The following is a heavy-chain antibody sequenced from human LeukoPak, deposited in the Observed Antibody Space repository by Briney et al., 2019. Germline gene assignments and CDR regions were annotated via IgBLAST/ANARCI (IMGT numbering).Heavy chain of an antibody. CDR2: IIPIFGTA. J-gene: IGHJ4*02. CDR3: ARASLYCGGDCYPQFDY. V-gene: IGHV1-69*13. D-gene: IGHD2-21*02. Sequence: ASVKVSCKASGGTFSSNAISWVRQAPGQGLEWMGGIIPIFGTANYAQKFQGRVTITADESTSTAYMELSSLRSEDTAVYYCARASLYCGGDCYPQFDYWGQGTLVTVSS. CDR1: GGTFSSNA.